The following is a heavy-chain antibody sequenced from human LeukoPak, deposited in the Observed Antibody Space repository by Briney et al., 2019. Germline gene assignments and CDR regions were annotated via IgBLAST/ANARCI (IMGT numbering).Heavy chain of an antibody. CDR2: INPSGGST. J-gene: IGHJ4*02. CDR1: GYTFTSYY. V-gene: IGHV1-46*01. D-gene: IGHD1-26*01. CDR3: ARGRGGRLYVTRKFDY. Sequence: ASVKVSCKASGYTFTSYYMHWVRQAPGQGLEWMGIINPSGGSTSYAQKFQGRVTMTRDTSTSTAYMELRSLRSEDTAVYYCARGRGGRLYVTRKFDYWGQGTLVTVSS.